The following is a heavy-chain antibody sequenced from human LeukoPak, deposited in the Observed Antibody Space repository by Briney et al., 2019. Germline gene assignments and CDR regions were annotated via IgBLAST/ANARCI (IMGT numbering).Heavy chain of an antibody. J-gene: IGHJ2*01. CDR1: GGSISSSY. CDR2: IYYSGST. CDR3: AGAYCGGDCYSRYWYFDL. V-gene: IGHV4-59*01. Sequence: SETLSLTCSVSGGSISSSYWSWIRQPPGKGLEWIGYIYYSGSTNYNPSLKSRVTISVDTSKNQFSLKLSSVTAADTAVYYCAGAYCGGDCYSRYWYFDLRGRGTLVTVSS. D-gene: IGHD2-21*02.